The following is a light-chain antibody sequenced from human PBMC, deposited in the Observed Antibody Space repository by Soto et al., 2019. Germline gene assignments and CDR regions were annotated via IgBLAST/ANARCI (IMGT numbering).Light chain of an antibody. CDR1: QFIGLNY. V-gene: IGKV3-20*01. Sequence: EIVLKHSPGTLSLNTGERATISCRARQFIGLNYLAWYQQRPGQTPRLLIYGTSTRATGIPDRFSGSGSGTDFTLTISRLEPEDYAVYYCQQHVTSPRIFCQGTMVDIK. CDR2: GTS. J-gene: IGKJ1*01. CDR3: QQHVTSPRI.